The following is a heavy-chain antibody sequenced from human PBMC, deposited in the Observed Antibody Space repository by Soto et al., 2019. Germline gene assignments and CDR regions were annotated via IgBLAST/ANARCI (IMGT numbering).Heavy chain of an antibody. CDR1: GYTFGDYY. J-gene: IGHJ4*02. V-gene: IGHV1-2*02. Sequence: QVQLVQSGAEVKKPGASVKVSCKASGYTFGDYYIHCVRQAPGQGLEWMGWINPKTGDTNYAQKFQGRVTMTRDTSISTAYMELSSLRSDDSAVYFCARGSVSRVAATAPDFWCQGTLVTVSS. CDR3: ARGSVSRVAATAPDF. CDR2: INPKTGDT. D-gene: IGHD2-15*01.